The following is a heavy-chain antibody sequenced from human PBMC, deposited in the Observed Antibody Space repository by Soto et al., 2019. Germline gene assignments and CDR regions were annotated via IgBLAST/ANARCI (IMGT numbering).Heavy chain of an antibody. CDR1: GFTFSDYY. CDR3: ARDEHGDSTFDY. J-gene: IGHJ4*02. Sequence: GGSLRLSCAASGFTFSDYYMSWIRQAPGKGLEWVSYISSSGSTTYYADSVKGRFTISRDNAKNSLYLQMNSLRDEDTAVYYCARDEHGDSTFDYWGQGTLVTVSS. CDR2: ISSSGSTT. V-gene: IGHV3-11*01. D-gene: IGHD4-17*01.